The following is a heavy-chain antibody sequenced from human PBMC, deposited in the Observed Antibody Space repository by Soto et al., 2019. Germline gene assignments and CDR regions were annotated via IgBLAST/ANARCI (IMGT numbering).Heavy chain of an antibody. D-gene: IGHD3-10*01. CDR1: GGSISSYY. J-gene: IGHJ4*02. CDR3: ATYGSGSYEGYFDY. CDR2: IYYSGST. V-gene: IGHV4-59*01. Sequence: SETLSLTCTVSGGSISSYYWSWIRQPPGKGLEWIGYIYYSGSTNYNPSLKSRVTISVDTSKNQFSLKLSSVTAADTAVYYCATYGSGSYEGYFDYWGQGTLVTVSS.